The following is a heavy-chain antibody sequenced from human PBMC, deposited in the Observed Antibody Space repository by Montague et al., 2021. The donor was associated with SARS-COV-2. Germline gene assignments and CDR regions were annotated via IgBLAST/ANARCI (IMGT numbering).Heavy chain of an antibody. J-gene: IGHJ6*02. V-gene: IGHV2-70*01. CDR2: IDLPSDK. CDR1: GFSLSTSGMC. D-gene: IGHD5-18*01. CDR3: SRIQAELWTNYYYYGMDV. Sequence: PALVKPTQTLTLTCTFSGFSLSTSGMCVSWFRQPPGKALEWLALIDLPSDKYYSTSLKTRLTISKDTSKNQVVLTMTNMDPVDTATYYCSRIQAELWTNYYYYGMDVWGQGTTVTVSS.